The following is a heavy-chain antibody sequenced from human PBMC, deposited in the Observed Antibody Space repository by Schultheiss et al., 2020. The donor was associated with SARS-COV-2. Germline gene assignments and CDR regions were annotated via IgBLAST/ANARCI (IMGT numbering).Heavy chain of an antibody. Sequence: GGSLRLSCAASGFTFSSYGMHWVRQAPGKGLEWVAVIWYDGSNKYYADSVKGRFTISRDNSKNTLYLQMNSVRAEDTAVYYCARDCYIALWSNRRTTGYFDYWGQGALVTVAS. CDR1: GFTFSSYG. CDR3: ARDCYIALWSNRRTTGYFDY. J-gene: IGHJ4*02. V-gene: IGHV3-33*01. D-gene: IGHD1-1*01. CDR2: IWYDGSNK.